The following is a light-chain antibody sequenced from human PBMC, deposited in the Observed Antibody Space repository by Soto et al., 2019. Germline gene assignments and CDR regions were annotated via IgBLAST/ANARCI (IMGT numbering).Light chain of an antibody. CDR3: QQLTSYPLS. J-gene: IGKJ4*01. CDR2: AAS. V-gene: IGKV1-9*01. CDR1: QGISSY. Sequence: IQLTQSPSSLSASVGDRVTITCRASQGISSYLVWYQQKPGKAPKFLIYAASTLQSGVPSRFSGSGSGTDFTLTISSLRPEDFATYYCQQLTSYPLSFGGGTKVDI.